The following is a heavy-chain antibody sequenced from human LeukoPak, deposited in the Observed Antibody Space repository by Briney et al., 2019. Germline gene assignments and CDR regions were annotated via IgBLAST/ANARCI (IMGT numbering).Heavy chain of an antibody. V-gene: IGHV3-23*01. CDR3: ARDYADYVGYFFFDY. D-gene: IGHD4-17*01. CDR1: GFTFNSYA. J-gene: IGHJ4*02. Sequence: GGSLRLSCAASGFTFNSYAMNWVRQAPGKGLEWVSSISGGGETTYYADSAKGRFTISRDNSQNTLYLQMNSLRAEDTAVYYCARDYADYVGYFFFDYWGQGTLVTVSS. CDR2: ISGGGETT.